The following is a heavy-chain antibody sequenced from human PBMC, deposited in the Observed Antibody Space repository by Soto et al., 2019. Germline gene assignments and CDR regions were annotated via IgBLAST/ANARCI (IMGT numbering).Heavy chain of an antibody. CDR3: AKELQRGMDV. J-gene: IGHJ6*02. CDR2: VHPNSGGT. V-gene: IGHV1-2*02. D-gene: IGHD4-4*01. Sequence: QVHLVQSGAEVKQPGASVKVSCKASGYTFSVYHMHWVRQAPGQGLEWMGWVHPNSGGTNYAQSFEGRVTMTRGTSINTAYMELSRLTSDDTAVYYCAKELQRGMDVWGQGTTVTVSS. CDR1: GYTFSVYH.